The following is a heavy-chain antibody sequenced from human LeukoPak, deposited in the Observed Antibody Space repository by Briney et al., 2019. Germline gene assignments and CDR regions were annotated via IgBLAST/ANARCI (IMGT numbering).Heavy chain of an antibody. D-gene: IGHD2-15*01. Sequence: GGSLRLSCAAPGFTFSDYYMTWISHAPGRGLEWISYINGSSSDTKYADSVKGRFTISRDNAKNSVYLLMNSLRAEDTAVYYCARRGTTYCTVDSCHPNWFDPWGQGTLVTVSS. CDR1: GFTFSDYY. CDR2: INGSSSDT. CDR3: ARRGTTYCTVDSCHPNWFDP. V-gene: IGHV3-11*03. J-gene: IGHJ5*02.